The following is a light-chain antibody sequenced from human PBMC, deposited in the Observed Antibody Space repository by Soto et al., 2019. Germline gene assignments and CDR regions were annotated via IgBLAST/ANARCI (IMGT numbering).Light chain of an antibody. V-gene: IGKV1-5*01. CDR2: DAS. CDR3: QQYHSFPYT. Sequence: DIQVTQSPSTLSASVGDRIIITCRASENVGNWLAWYQQKPGRAPKLLIYDASTLESGVPSRFSGSGYGTDFTLTVESLQPEDFAAYFCQQYHSFPYTLGQVTSLEIK. J-gene: IGKJ2*01. CDR1: ENVGNW.